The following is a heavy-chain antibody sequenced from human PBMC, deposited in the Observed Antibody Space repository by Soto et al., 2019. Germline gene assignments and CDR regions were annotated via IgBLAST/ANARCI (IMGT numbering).Heavy chain of an antibody. CDR2: ISYDGSNK. D-gene: IGHD4-17*01. CDR1: GFTFSSYA. Sequence: QVPLVESGGGVVQPGRSLRLSCAASGFTFSSYAMHWVRQAPGKGLEWVAVISYDGSNKYYADSVKGRFTISRDNSKNTLYLQMNSLRAEDTAVYYCAREGNTVTSYGMDVWGQGTTVTVSS. V-gene: IGHV3-30-3*01. CDR3: AREGNTVTSYGMDV. J-gene: IGHJ6*02.